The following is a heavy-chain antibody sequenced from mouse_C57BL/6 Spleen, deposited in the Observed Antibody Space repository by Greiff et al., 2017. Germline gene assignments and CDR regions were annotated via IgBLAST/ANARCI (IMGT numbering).Heavy chain of an antibody. Sequence: VQLQQSGAELMKPGASVKLSCKATGYTFTGYWIEWVKQRPGHGLEWIGELLPGSGSTNYNEKFKGKAPFTADSSSNTAYMQLSSLTTEDSAIYYCARLFQPAAYAMDYWGQGTSVTVSS. CDR1: GYTFTGYW. V-gene: IGHV1-9*01. CDR3: ARLFQPAAYAMDY. CDR2: LLPGSGST. J-gene: IGHJ4*01. D-gene: IGHD6-1*01.